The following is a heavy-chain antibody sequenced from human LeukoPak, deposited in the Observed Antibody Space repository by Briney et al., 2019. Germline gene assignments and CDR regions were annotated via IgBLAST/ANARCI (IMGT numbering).Heavy chain of an antibody. J-gene: IGHJ4*02. CDR3: ARTYVVGATIDY. Sequence: GGSLRLSCAASGFTFSRYEMNWARQAPGKGLEWVSYISDTAATIKYADSVMGRFVISRDNAKNSLFLQMNSLRAEDTAVYYCARTYVVGATIDYWGQGTQVTVSS. V-gene: IGHV3-48*03. CDR1: GFTFSRYE. CDR2: ISDTAATI. D-gene: IGHD1-26*01.